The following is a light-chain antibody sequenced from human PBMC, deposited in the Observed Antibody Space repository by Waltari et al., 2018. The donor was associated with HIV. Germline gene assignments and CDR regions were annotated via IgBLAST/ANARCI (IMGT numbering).Light chain of an antibody. V-gene: IGLV2-23*02. Sequence: QSALTQPASVSGSPGQSITISCTGTSSDVGYYNLVSWYLHPPGKAPKLLIFEVNKRASGVSTRFSASKSGDTASLTISGLQPEDEADYYCCSYAVSGIHVFGTGTQVSV. CDR2: EVN. J-gene: IGLJ1*01. CDR1: SSDVGYYNL. CDR3: CSYAVSGIHV.